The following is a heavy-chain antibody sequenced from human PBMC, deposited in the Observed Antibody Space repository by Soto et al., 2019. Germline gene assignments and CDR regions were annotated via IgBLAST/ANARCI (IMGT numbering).Heavy chain of an antibody. J-gene: IGHJ5*02. CDR2: IYPGDSDT. CDR3: ARSYDFWSGSVLGWFDP. Sequence: PGESLKISCKGSGCSFTSYWIGWVRQMPGKGLEWMGIIYPGDSDTRYSPSFQGQVTISADKSISTAYLQWSSLKASDTAMYYCARSYDFWSGSVLGWFDPWGQGTLVTVSS. CDR1: GCSFTSYW. V-gene: IGHV5-51*01. D-gene: IGHD3-3*01.